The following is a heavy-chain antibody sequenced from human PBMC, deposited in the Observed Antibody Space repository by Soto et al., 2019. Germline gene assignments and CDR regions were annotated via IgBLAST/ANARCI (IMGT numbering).Heavy chain of an antibody. V-gene: IGHV4-59*01. CDR3: ARDQLSSGLYVWFDP. D-gene: IGHD6-25*01. J-gene: IGHJ5*02. CDR2: IYYDGST. Sequence: SETLSLTCTVSGGSISTYYWSWIRQPPGKGLKWIGYIYYDGSTSYNPSLRSRVTISVDTSKNQFSLILSSVTSADTAVYYCARDQLSSGLYVWFDPWGQGTLVTVSS. CDR1: GGSISTYY.